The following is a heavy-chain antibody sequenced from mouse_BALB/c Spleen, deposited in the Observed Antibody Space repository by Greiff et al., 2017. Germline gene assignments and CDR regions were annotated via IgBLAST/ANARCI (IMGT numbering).Heavy chain of an antibody. Sequence: QVQLQQPGAELVKPGASVKLSCKASGYTFTSYWMHWVKQRPGQGLEWIGEINPSNGRTNYNEKFKSKATLTVDKSSSTAYMQLSSLTSEDSAVYYCARFTTATGWYFDVWGAGTTVTVSS. CDR1: GYTFTSYW. D-gene: IGHD1-2*01. J-gene: IGHJ1*01. V-gene: IGHV1S81*02. CDR2: INPSNGRT. CDR3: ARFTTATGWYFDV.